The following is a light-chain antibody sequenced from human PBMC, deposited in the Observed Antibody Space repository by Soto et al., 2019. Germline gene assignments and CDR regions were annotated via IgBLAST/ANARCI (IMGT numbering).Light chain of an antibody. CDR1: QSVSSN. CDR3: QQYNNWPPIT. CDR2: GAS. J-gene: IGKJ5*01. Sequence: EILMTQSPATLSVSPGERATLSCRASQSVSSNLAWYQQKPGQAPRLLIYGASTRATGIPARFSGSGSGTEFTLTISNLQSEDFAVYYCQQYNNWPPITFCQGTRMEIK. V-gene: IGKV3-15*01.